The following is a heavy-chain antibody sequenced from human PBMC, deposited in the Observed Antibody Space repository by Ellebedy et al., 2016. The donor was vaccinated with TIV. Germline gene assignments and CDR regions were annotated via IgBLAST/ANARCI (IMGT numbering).Heavy chain of an antibody. J-gene: IGHJ6*02. CDR3: ARVDTKYYYYGMDV. Sequence: AASVKVSCKASGGTFSSYAISWVRQAPGQGLEWMGGFDPEDGETIYAQKFQGRVTMTEDTSTDTAYMELSSLRSEDTAVYYCARVDTKYYYYGMDVWGQGTTVTVSS. CDR1: GGTFSSYA. D-gene: IGHD5-18*01. V-gene: IGHV1-24*01. CDR2: FDPEDGET.